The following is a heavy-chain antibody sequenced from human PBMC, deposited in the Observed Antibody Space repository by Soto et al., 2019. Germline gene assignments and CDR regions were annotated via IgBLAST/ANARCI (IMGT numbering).Heavy chain of an antibody. CDR2: ISGSGNSP. Sequence: PGGSLRLSCAASGFTLSSDAISWVRQAPGKGLEWVSAISGSGNSPYYADSVKGRFTFSRDNSNNTVYLQMSSLKAEDTAVYYCAKHLDSTGSSESDFWGQGTLGTRSS. J-gene: IGHJ4*02. CDR3: AKHLDSTGSSESDF. V-gene: IGHV3-23*01. CDR1: GFTLSSDA. D-gene: IGHD6-19*01.